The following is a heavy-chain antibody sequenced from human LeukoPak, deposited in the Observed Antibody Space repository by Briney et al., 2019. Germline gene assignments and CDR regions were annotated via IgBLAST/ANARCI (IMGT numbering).Heavy chain of an antibody. CDR3: ARLTWDLPPGGLYYNYYIDV. Sequence: SETLSLTCAVYGGSLSSYYWTWVPQPPGKGLEWIGEISHSGGANYSPSLKSRVTISLDTSKNQFSLRLTSVTAADTAVYYCARLTWDLPPGGLYYNYYIDVWDKGATVTVSS. CDR2: ISHSGGA. V-gene: IGHV4-34*01. D-gene: IGHD1-26*01. J-gene: IGHJ6*03. CDR1: GGSLSSYY.